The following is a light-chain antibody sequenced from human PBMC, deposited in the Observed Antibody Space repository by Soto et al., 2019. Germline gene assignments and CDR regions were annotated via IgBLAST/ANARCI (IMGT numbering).Light chain of an antibody. Sequence: DIVMTQSPATLSVSPGERVTLSCRASLTGSTNLAWYQQKPGQAPRLLIYYASTRATGTPARFSGSGSVKEFTLTISSLQPEDVATYYCQQYNNWPSGATFGPGTKVEIK. V-gene: IGKV3-15*01. CDR2: YAS. CDR1: LTGSTN. CDR3: QQYNNWPSGAT. J-gene: IGKJ3*01.